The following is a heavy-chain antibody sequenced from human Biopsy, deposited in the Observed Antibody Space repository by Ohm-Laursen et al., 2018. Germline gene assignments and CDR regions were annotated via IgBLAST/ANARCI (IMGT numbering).Heavy chain of an antibody. CDR1: GFSLSTSGMC. J-gene: IGHJ6*02. CDR2: IFLGDDK. CDR3: ARDLFDQSWIHADYSYHGMDV. Sequence: TQTLTLTSTFSGFSLSTSGMCVSWIRQPPGRALEWRARIFLGDDKLHSTSLKTRLTISRDASENLVVLTMLNMDPVDTATYYCARDLFDQSWIHADYSYHGMDVWGQGTTVTVSS. D-gene: IGHD5-18*01. V-gene: IGHV2-70*16.